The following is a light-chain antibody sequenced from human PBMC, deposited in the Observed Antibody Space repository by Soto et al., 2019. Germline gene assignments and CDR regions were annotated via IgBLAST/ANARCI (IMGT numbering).Light chain of an antibody. CDR3: QQSYSTSVT. CDR1: QSIGSY. Sequence: DIQMTHSPPSLSAPLGARAPTTCRAGQSIGSYLTGYQQKPGKAPKLLIYAASSLQSGVPSRFSGSGSGTDFTLTISSLQPEDFATYYCQQSYSTSVTFGGGTKVEIK. CDR2: AAS. V-gene: IGKV1-39*01. J-gene: IGKJ4*01.